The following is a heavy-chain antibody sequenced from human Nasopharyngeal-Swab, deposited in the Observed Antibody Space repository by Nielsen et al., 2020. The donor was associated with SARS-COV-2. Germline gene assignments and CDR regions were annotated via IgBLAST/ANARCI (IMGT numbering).Heavy chain of an antibody. V-gene: IGHV4-59*01. CDR1: GGSISSYY. D-gene: IGHD3-16*01. Sequence: SETLSLTCTVSGGSISSYYWSWIRKPPGKGLEWTGYIYYSGSTNYNPSLKSRVTISVDTSKNQFSLKLSSVTAADTAVYYCARAGVGGAFDIWGQGTMVTVSS. J-gene: IGHJ3*02. CDR3: ARAGVGGAFDI. CDR2: IYYSGST.